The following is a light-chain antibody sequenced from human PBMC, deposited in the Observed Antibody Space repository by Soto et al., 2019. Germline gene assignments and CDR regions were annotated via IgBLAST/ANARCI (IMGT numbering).Light chain of an antibody. J-gene: IGLJ2*01. CDR2: EVT. V-gene: IGLV2-23*02. Sequence: QSALTQPASVSGSPGQSITISCTGISSDVGNYNLVSWYQQHPGKVPKLIIYEVTKRHSGISHRFSGSKSGNTASLKISGLQAEDEADYYCCSYAGESTWIFGGGTKVTVL. CDR1: SSDVGNYNL. CDR3: CSYAGESTWI.